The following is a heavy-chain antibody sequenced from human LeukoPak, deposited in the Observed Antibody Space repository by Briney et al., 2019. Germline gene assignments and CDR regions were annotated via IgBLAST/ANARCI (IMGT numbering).Heavy chain of an antibody. CDR1: GGSLSTYD. CDR3: ARRAFGGVIAANWFDP. D-gene: IGHD3-16*02. Sequence: PSETLSLTCTVSGGSLSTYDMSWVRQPPGKGLEWIGYIYDNGYTHYNPSLKNRVSISLDTSKSQFSLNLSSVTAADTAVYYCARRAFGGVIAANWFDPWGEGTLVTVSS. V-gene: IGHV4-59*08. J-gene: IGHJ5*02. CDR2: IYDNGYT.